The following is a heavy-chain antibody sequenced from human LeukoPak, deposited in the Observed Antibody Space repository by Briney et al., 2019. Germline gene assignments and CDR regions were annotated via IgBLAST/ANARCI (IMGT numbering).Heavy chain of an antibody. CDR1: GFTLSDHY. CDR3: ARRVVGYIFFDY. V-gene: IGHV4-34*01. D-gene: IGHD5-24*01. J-gene: IGHJ4*02. Sequence: GSLRLSCAASGFTLSDHYMDWVRQSPGKGLEWIGEINHIGSTNYNPSLKSRVTISVDTSKNQFSLKLSSVTAADTAVYYCARRVVGYIFFDYWGQGTLVTVSS. CDR2: INHIGST.